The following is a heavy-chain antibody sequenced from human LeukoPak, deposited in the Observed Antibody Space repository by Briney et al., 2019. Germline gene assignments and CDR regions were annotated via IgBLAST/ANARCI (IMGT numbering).Heavy chain of an antibody. CDR1: GYSISSGYY. CDR3: ARHYIDSSGIGDIDY. J-gene: IGHJ4*02. Sequence: SETLSLTCAVSGYSISSGYYWGWIRQPPGKGLEWIGSIYHSGSTYYNPSLKSRVTISVDTSKNQFSLKLSSVTAADTAVYYCARHYIDSSGIGDIDYWGQGTLVTVSS. V-gene: IGHV4-38-2*01. CDR2: IYHSGST. D-gene: IGHD3-22*01.